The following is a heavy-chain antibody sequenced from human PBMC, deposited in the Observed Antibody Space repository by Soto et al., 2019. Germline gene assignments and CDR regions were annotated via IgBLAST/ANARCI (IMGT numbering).Heavy chain of an antibody. CDR2: INQDGSEK. CDR1: GYTFRSYW. CDR3: ARDRIAARPPTRYFDY. Sequence: GGSLRLSCAASGYTFRSYWLSWVRQAPGKGLEWVANINQDGSEKYYVDSVKGRFTISRDNAKNSLYLQMNSLRAEDTAVYYCARDRIAARPPTRYFDYWGQGTQVTVSS. V-gene: IGHV3-7*01. D-gene: IGHD6-6*01. J-gene: IGHJ4*02.